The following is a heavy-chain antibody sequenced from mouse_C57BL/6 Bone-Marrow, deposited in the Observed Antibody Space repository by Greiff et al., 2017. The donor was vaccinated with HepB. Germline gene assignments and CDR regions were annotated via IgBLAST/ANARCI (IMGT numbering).Heavy chain of an antibody. Sequence: QVTLKVSGPGILQPSQTLSLTCSFSGFSLSTFGMGVGWIRQPSGTGLEWLAHIWWDDDKYYNPALKSRLTISKDTSKNQVVLRIANVDTADTATDYCARIRRLITTVVAGDYWGQGTTLTVSS. CDR3: ARIRRLITTVVAGDY. J-gene: IGHJ2*01. CDR1: GFSLSTFGMG. V-gene: IGHV8-8*01. CDR2: IWWDDDK. D-gene: IGHD1-1*01.